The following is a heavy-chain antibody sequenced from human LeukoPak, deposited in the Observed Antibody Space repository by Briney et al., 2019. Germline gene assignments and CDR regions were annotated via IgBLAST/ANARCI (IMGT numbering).Heavy chain of an antibody. CDR3: ARLVGAPY. CDR2: ISSSSSTI. D-gene: IGHD1-26*01. V-gene: IGHV3-48*01. J-gene: IGHJ4*02. CDR1: GFTFSSYS. Sequence: GGSLRLSCAASGFTFSSYSMNWVRQAPGKGLEWVSYISSSSSTIYYADSVKGRFTISRDNAKNSPYLQMNSLRAEDTAVYYCARLVGAPYWGQGTLVTVSS.